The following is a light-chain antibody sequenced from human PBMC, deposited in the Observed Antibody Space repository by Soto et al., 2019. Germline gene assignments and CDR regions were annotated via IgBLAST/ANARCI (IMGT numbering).Light chain of an antibody. Sequence: QAVVTQEPSFSVSPGGTVTLTCGLSSGSVSTSYYPSWYQQTPGQAPRTLMHSSNTRSSGVPDRFSGSILGNKAALTITGGQADDEADYYCALYLGGGIWVFGGGTKVTVL. J-gene: IGLJ3*02. CDR3: ALYLGGGIWV. CDR2: SSN. V-gene: IGLV8-61*01. CDR1: SGSVSTSYY.